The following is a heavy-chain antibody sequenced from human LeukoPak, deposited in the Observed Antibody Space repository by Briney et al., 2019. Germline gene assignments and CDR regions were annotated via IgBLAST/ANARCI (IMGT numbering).Heavy chain of an antibody. CDR1: GGSISSYY. J-gene: IGHJ3*02. D-gene: IGHD2-21*01. CDR3: ARLKVWPSQSGFDI. V-gene: IGHV4-59*08. CDR2: IYYSGST. Sequence: SETLSLTCIVSGGSISSYYWSWIRQPPGKGLEWIGYIYYSGSTNYNPSLKSRVTISVDTSKNQFSLKLGSVTAADTAVYYCARLKVWPSQSGFDIWGQGTMVTVSS.